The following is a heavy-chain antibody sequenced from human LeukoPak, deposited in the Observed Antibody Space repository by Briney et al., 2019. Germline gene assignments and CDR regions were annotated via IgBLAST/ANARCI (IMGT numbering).Heavy chain of an antibody. V-gene: IGHV3-73*01. D-gene: IGHD2-2*01. CDR1: GFTFSGVA. CDR2: IRSKANSYAT. CDR3: SAAGPAAFAY. Sequence: GGSLRLSCAASGFTFSGVAMHWVRQASGKGQEWVGRIRSKANSYATVYAASVNGRFTISRDDSKITAYLQMNSLKTEDTAVYFCSAAGPAAFAYWGQGTLVTVSS. J-gene: IGHJ4*02.